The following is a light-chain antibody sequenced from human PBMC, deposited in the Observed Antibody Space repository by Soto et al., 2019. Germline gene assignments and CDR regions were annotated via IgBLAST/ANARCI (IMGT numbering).Light chain of an antibody. V-gene: IGLV2-14*01. CDR2: EVT. CDR1: SSGVGRYNT. J-gene: IGLJ1*01. CDR3: NSLRVNHLYV. Sequence: QSALTQPASVSGSPGQTITTSCTGTSSGVGRYNTVSWYQHHPGKAPKLIIYEVTHRPAGISDRFSASKSGNTASLTISGLQAEDEADYYCNSLRVNHLYVFGSGTKVTVL.